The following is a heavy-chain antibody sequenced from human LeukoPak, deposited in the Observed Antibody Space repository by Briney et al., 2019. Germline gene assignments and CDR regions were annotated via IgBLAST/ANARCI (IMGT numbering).Heavy chain of an antibody. D-gene: IGHD3-9*01. Sequence: ASVKVSCKASGYTFTGYYMHWVRQAPGQGLEWMGWINPNSGGTNYAQKFQGRVTMTRDTSISTAYMELSRLRSDDKAVYYCARGGPYYDTIYYYMDVWGKGTTVTVSS. CDR2: INPNSGGT. J-gene: IGHJ6*03. CDR3: ARGGPYYDTIYYYMDV. CDR1: GYTFTGYY. V-gene: IGHV1-2*02.